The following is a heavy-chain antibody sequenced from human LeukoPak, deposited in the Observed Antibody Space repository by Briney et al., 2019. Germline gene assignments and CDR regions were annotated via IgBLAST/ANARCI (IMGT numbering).Heavy chain of an antibody. CDR2: IHYSGST. CDR3: AGQSSNYYVY. V-gene: IGHV4-59*08. D-gene: IGHD6-13*01. CDR1: GGSISSYF. J-gene: IGHJ4*02. Sequence: PSETLSLTCTVSGGSISSYFWSWIRQPPGKALEYIGYIHYSGSTNYNPSLKSRVTISVDTSKNQFSLQLSSVTAADTAVYYCAGQSSNYYVYWGQGTLVTVSS.